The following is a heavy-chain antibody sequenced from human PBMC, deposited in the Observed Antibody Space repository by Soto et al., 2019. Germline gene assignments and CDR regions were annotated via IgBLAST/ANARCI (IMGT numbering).Heavy chain of an antibody. V-gene: IGHV4-59*01. CDR2: IYYSGST. CDR3: ASSYGSGSPMRYYYYYMDV. Sequence: SETLSLTCTVSGGSISSYYWSWIRQPPGKGLEWIGYIYYSGSTNYNPSLKSRVTISVDTSKNQFSLKLSSVTAADTAVYYCASSYGSGSPMRYYYYYMDVWGKGTTVTVSS. CDR1: GGSISSYY. D-gene: IGHD3-10*01. J-gene: IGHJ6*03.